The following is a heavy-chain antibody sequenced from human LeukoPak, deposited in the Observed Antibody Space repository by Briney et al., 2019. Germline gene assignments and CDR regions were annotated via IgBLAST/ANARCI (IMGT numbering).Heavy chain of an antibody. D-gene: IGHD3-22*01. CDR2: INPSGGST. V-gene: IGHV1-46*01. CDR3: ARDYHDSSGYYVNTYYFDY. J-gene: IGHJ4*02. CDR1: EYTFTSYY. Sequence: ASVKVSCKASEYTFTSYYMHWVRQAPGQGLEWMGIINPSGGSTSYAQKFQGRVTMTRDTSTSTVYMELSSLRSEDTAVYYCARDYHDSSGYYVNTYYFDYWGQGTLVTVSS.